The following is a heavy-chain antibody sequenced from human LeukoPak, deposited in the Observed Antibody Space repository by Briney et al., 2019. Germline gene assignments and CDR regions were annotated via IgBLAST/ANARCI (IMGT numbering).Heavy chain of an antibody. V-gene: IGHV1-18*04. CDR2: ISAYNGKT. CDR3: ARWSDIVVVPAAIGPDFDY. Sequence: ASVKVSCKASGYTFTSYGISWVRQAPGQGVEWREWISAYNGKTNYAQKLQGRVTMTTDTSTSTAYMELRSLRSDDTAVYYCARWSDIVVVPAAIGPDFDYWGQGTLVTVSS. CDR1: GYTFTSYG. D-gene: IGHD2-2*01. J-gene: IGHJ4*02.